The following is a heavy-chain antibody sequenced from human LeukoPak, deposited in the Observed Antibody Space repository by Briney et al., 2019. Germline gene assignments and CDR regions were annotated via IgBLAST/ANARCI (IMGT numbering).Heavy chain of an antibody. CDR2: ISTDAGST. J-gene: IGHJ4*02. CDR1: GFTFSSNW. D-gene: IGHD4-11*01. Sequence: QSGGSLRLSCAVSGFTFSSNWMHWDRQAQGKGLVWVSRISTDAGSTTYADSVKGRFTISRDNAKGTLYLQMSSLRAEDTAVYYCTGHHQAYSRTYWGQGTLVTVSS. V-gene: IGHV3-74*01. CDR3: TGHHQAYSRTY.